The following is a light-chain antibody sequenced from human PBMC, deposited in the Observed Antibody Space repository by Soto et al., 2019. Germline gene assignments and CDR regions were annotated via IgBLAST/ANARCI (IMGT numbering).Light chain of an antibody. CDR1: SSNIGTNT. V-gene: IGLV1-44*01. J-gene: IGLJ2*01. CDR3: EAWDDSRYGAV. Sequence: QSVLTQPPSASGTPGQGVTISCSGSSSNIGTNTVNWYKQLPGTAPKLLIYSNDLRPSGVPDRFSGSKSGTSASLAISGLQYEDEADYYCEAWDDSRYGAVFGGGTKLTVL. CDR2: SND.